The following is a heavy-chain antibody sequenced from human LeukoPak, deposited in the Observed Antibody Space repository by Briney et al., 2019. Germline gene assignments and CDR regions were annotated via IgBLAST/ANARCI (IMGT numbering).Heavy chain of an antibody. Sequence: GGSLRLSCAASGFTFSSYGMHWVRQAPGKGLEWVAFIRYDGSNKYYADSVKGRFTISRDNSKNTLYLQMNSLRAEDTAVYYCARGLLYEATFSLLAKKEFDYWGQGTLVTVSS. CDR2: IRYDGSNK. V-gene: IGHV3-30*02. J-gene: IGHJ4*02. CDR3: ARGLLYEATFSLLAKKEFDY. CDR1: GFTFSSYG. D-gene: IGHD5-24*01.